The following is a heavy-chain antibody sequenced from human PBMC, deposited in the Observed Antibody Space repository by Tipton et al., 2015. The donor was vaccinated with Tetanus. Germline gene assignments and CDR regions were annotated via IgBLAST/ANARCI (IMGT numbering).Heavy chain of an antibody. J-gene: IGHJ4*02. Sequence: TLSLTCTVSGGSISNYYWSWIRQPPGKRLEWIGYIYYTERTDYNPSLKSRVTISLDTSKNQFSLKLSSVTAADTAVYYCARTQGSALIDYWGQGTLVTVSS. D-gene: IGHD2-8*01. CDR1: GGSISNYY. CDR3: ARTQGSALIDY. V-gene: IGHV4-59*01. CDR2: IYYTERT.